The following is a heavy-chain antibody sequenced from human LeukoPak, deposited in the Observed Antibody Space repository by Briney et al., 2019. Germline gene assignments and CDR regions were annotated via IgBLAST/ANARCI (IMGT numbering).Heavy chain of an antibody. Sequence: GGSLILSCAASGFTFSSYGMHWVRQAPGKGLEWVAVISYDGSNKYYADSVKGRFTISRDNSKNTLYLQMNSLRAEDTAVYYCAKDPLIRSYGLFDYWGQGTLVTVSS. CDR2: ISYDGSNK. V-gene: IGHV3-30*18. CDR3: AKDPLIRSYGLFDY. CDR1: GFTFSSYG. D-gene: IGHD5-18*01. J-gene: IGHJ4*02.